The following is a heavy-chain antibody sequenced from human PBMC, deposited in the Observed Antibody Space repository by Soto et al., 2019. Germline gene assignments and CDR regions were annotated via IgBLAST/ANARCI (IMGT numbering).Heavy chain of an antibody. J-gene: IGHJ3*02. V-gene: IGHV1-3*01. Sequence: QVQLVQSGAEVKKPGASVKVSCKASGYTFTSYAMHWVRQAPGQRLEWMGWINAGNGNTKYSQKFQGRVTITRDTSASTAYMELSSLRSEDTAVYYCARARGPYYYDSSGYSRPDAFDIWGQGTMVTVSS. CDR1: GYTFTSYA. D-gene: IGHD3-22*01. CDR3: ARARGPYYYDSSGYSRPDAFDI. CDR2: INAGNGNT.